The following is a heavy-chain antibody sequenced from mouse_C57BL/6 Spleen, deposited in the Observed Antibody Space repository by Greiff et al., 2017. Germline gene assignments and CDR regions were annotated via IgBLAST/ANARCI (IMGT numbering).Heavy chain of an antibody. Sequence: EVQLQQSGAELVRPGASVKLSCTASGFNIKDDYMHWVKQRPEQGLEWIGWIDPENGDTEYASKFQGKATITADTSSNTAYLQLSSLTSEDTAVYYCTTGDYEREYYFDYWGQGTTLTVA. D-gene: IGHD2-4*01. CDR1: GFNIKDDY. CDR3: TTGDYEREYYFDY. V-gene: IGHV14-4*01. CDR2: IDPENGDT. J-gene: IGHJ2*01.